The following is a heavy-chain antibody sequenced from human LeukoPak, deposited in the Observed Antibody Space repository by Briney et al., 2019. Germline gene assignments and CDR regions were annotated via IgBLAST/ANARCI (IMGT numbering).Heavy chain of an antibody. D-gene: IGHD6-13*01. CDR1: GGSFSGYY. J-gene: IGHJ4*02. Sequence: PSETLSLTCAVYGGSFSGYYWSWIRQPPGKGLEWIGEINHSGSTNYNPSLKSRVTISVDTSKNQFSLKLSSVTAADTAVYYCASDIAAAGSFDYWGQGTLVTVSS. V-gene: IGHV4-34*01. CDR2: INHSGST. CDR3: ASDIAAAGSFDY.